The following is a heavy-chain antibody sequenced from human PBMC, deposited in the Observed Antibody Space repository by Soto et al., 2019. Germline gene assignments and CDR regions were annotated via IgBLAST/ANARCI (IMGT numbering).Heavy chain of an antibody. CDR3: AIQTGARGAFAADYSGMDV. J-gene: IGHJ6*02. CDR2: IYPGDFDT. D-gene: IGHD1-1*01. CDR1: GYRFTSYW. Sequence: ESLKMSCEGSGYRFTSYWIGWVHQKPGKGLEWMGIIYPGDFDTRYSPSFQGQVTISAKKSISTAYLQWSSLKASDTAMYCCAIQTGARGAFAADYSGMDVWGQGTTVTVSS. V-gene: IGHV5-51*07.